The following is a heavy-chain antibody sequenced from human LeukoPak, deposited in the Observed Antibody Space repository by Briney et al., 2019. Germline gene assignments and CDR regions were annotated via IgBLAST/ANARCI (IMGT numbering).Heavy chain of an antibody. CDR2: MSYSGNS. V-gene: IGHV4-39*01. J-gene: IGHJ3*02. Sequence: SETPSLTCTVSGGSITSSYHYWVWIRQPPGKGLEWIGSMSYSGNSYYNPSLKSRVTISVGTSKNQFSLKLTSVTAADTAVYYCARTKDYYDSSGYYRDAFDIWGQGTMVTVSS. D-gene: IGHD3-22*01. CDR3: ARTKDYYDSSGYYRDAFDI. CDR1: GGSITSSYHY.